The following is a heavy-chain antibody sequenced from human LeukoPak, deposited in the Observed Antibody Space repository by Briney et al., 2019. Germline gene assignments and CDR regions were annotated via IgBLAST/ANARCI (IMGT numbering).Heavy chain of an antibody. CDR1: GGTFSSYA. CDR3: ARRATTERGYSYGLDF. CDR2: IIPIFGTA. V-gene: IGHV1-69*06. Sequence: GASVKVSCKASGGTFSSYAISWVRQAPGQGLEWMGGIIPIFGTANYAQKFQGRVTITADKSTSTAYMELSSLRSDDTAVYYCARRATTERGYSYGLDFWGQGTLVTVSS. J-gene: IGHJ4*02. D-gene: IGHD5-18*01.